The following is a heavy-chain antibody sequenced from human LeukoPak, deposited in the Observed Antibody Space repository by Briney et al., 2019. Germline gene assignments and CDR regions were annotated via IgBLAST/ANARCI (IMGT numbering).Heavy chain of an antibody. Sequence: PGGSLRLSRAASGFSFSTYAMTWVRQAPGKGLEWVSAVGASGGSAYYADSVKGRFTISRDNSRDTLYLQMNSLRAEDTALYYCAKVTIASAGAFDCWGQGTMVTVTS. CDR3: AKVTIASAGAFDC. V-gene: IGHV3-23*01. D-gene: IGHD6-13*01. J-gene: IGHJ4*02. CDR2: VGASGGSA. CDR1: GFSFSTYA.